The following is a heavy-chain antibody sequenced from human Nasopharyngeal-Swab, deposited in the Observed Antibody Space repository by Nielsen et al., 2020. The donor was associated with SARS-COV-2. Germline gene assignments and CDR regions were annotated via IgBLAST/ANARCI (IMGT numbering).Heavy chain of an antibody. CDR2: IRSKANSYAT. CDR3: AREDPIAVAGNLDY. V-gene: IGHV3-73*01. D-gene: IGHD6-19*01. J-gene: IGHJ4*02. CDR1: GFTFSGSA. Sequence: GGSLRLSCAASGFTFSGSAMHWVRQASGKGLEWVGRIRSKANSYATAYAASVKGRFTISRDDSKNTAYLQMNSLRAEDTAVYYCAREDPIAVAGNLDYWGQGTLVTVSS.